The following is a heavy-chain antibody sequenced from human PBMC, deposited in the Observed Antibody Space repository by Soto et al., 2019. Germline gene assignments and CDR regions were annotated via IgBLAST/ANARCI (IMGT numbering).Heavy chain of an antibody. J-gene: IGHJ4*02. Sequence: SETLSLTCSVSGASIRSGGYYWSCLRQSPGKGLEWIGHIYYTGSTFYSPSLKSRLTISLDTSKNQFSLDLRSVTAADTAMYYCARIEMASIKWGRGTLVTVS. V-gene: IGHV4-31*03. CDR1: GASIRSGGYY. CDR3: ARIEMASIK. CDR2: IYYTGST.